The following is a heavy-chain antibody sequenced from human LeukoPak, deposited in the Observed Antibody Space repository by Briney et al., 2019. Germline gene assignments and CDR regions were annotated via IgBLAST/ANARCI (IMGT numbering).Heavy chain of an antibody. CDR3: AKDRLILPYYYGSGTDY. CDR1: GLTISSYS. D-gene: IGHD3-10*01. J-gene: IGHJ4*02. CDR2: ISSSGSTI. Sequence: PGGSLRLSCAASGLTISSYSMNWVRQAPGKGLEWVSYISSSGSTIYYADSVKGRFTISRDNSKNTLYLQMNSLRAEDTAVYYCAKDRLILPYYYGSGTDYWGQGTLVTVSS. V-gene: IGHV3-48*01.